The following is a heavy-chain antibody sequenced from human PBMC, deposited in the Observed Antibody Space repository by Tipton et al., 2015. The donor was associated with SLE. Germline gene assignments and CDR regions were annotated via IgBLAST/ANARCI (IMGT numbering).Heavy chain of an antibody. CDR3: AREEGASWFDP. CDR1: GFTFSSYS. J-gene: IGHJ5*02. Sequence: GSLRLSCAASGFTFSSYSMNWVRQAPGKGLEWVSYISSSSNTIYYADSVKGRFTISRDNAKNSLSLQMNSLRAEDTAVYYCAREEGASWFDPWGQGTLVTVSS. V-gene: IGHV3-48*01. CDR2: ISSSSNTI. D-gene: IGHD1-26*01.